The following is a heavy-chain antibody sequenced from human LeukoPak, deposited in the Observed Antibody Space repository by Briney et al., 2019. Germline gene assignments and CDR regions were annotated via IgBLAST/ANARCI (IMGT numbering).Heavy chain of an antibody. D-gene: IGHD3-9*01. CDR3: ARANRNYDILTGYPSDAFDI. V-gene: IGHV1-69*04. J-gene: IGHJ3*02. CDR2: IIPILGIA. CDR1: GGTFSSYA. Sequence: GASVKVSCKASGGTFSSYAISWVRQAPGQGLEWMGRIIPILGIANYAQKFQGRVTITADKSTSTAYMELSSLRSEDTAVYYCARANRNYDILTGYPSDAFDIWGQGTMVTVSS.